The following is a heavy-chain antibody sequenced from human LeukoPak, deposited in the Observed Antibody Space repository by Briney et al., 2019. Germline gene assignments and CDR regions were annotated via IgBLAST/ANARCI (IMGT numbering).Heavy chain of an antibody. CDR3: ARDGGSDYYYHDY. J-gene: IGHJ4*02. CDR2: INTNSGNP. V-gene: IGHV7-4-1*02. D-gene: IGHD3-22*01. CDR1: GFSFNNYA. Sequence: ASVKVSCKASGFSFNNYALNWVRQAPGQGLEWMGWINTNSGNPTYAQGFTGRFVFSLDTSVSTAYLQISSLKAEDTAVYYCARDGGSDYYYHDYWGQGTLVTVSS.